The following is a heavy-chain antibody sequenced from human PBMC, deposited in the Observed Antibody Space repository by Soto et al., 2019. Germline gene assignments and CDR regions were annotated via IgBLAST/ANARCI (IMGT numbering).Heavy chain of an antibody. CDR2: ISGSGGST. Sequence: GVSLRLSCAASGFTFSSYAMRWVRQAPGKGLEWVSAISGSGGSTYYADSVKGRFTISRDNSKNTLYLQMNGRRAEDTAVYYCANDRVSYGSGSYPPRGFDPWGQGTLVT. D-gene: IGHD3-10*01. CDR3: ANDRVSYGSGSYPPRGFDP. J-gene: IGHJ5*02. V-gene: IGHV3-23*01. CDR1: GFTFSSYA.